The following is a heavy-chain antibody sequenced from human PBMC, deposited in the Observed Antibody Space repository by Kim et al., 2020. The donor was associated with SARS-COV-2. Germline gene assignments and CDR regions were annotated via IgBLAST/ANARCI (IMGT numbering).Heavy chain of an antibody. CDR1: GGSFSGYY. D-gene: IGHD6-13*01. Sequence: SETLSLTCAVYGGSFSGYYWSWIRQPPGKGLEWIGEINHSGSTNYNPSLKSRVTISVDTSKNQFSLKLSSVTAADTAVYYCARRALGIAAAGINYWGQGTLVTVSS. CDR3: ARRALGIAAAGINY. CDR2: INHSGST. J-gene: IGHJ4*02. V-gene: IGHV4-34*01.